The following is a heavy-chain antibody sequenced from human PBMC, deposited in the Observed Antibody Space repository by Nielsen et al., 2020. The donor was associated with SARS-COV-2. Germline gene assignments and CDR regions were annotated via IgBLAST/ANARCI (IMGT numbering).Heavy chain of an antibody. V-gene: IGHV1-69*05. D-gene: IGHD6-19*01. J-gene: IGHJ4*02. CDR1: GGTFSSYA. Sequence: SVKVSCKASGGTFSSYAISWVRQAPGQGLEWMGGIIPIFGTANYAQKFQGRVTITRDTSASTAYMELSSLRSEDTAVYYCAREKGSGWYPFDYWGQGTLVTVSS. CDR2: IIPIFGTA. CDR3: AREKGSGWYPFDY.